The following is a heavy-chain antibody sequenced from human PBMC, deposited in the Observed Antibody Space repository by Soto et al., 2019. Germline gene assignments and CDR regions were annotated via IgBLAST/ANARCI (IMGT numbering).Heavy chain of an antibody. CDR1: GGSISSYY. CDR2: IYYSGST. V-gene: IGHV4-59*01. D-gene: IGHD2-2*01. CDR3: ASLSWYCSSTSCQRFDY. Sequence: SETLSLTCTVSGGSISSYYWSWIRQPPGKGLEWIGYIYYSGSTNYNPSLKSRVTISVDTSKNQFSLKLSSVTAADTAVYYCASLSWYCSSTSCQRFDYWGQGTLVTVS. J-gene: IGHJ4*02.